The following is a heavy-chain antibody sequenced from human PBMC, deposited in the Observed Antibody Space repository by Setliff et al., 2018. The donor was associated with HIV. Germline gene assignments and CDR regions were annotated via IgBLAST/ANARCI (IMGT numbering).Heavy chain of an antibody. V-gene: IGHV3-15*01. D-gene: IGHD3-3*01. CDR1: GFTFSSAW. J-gene: IGHJ4*02. CDR2: ISGTT. CDR3: TRDPTYYDFWSGLIDY. Sequence: GGSLRLSCAASGFTFSSAWMIWVRQAPGKGLDWVGLISGTTDYAAPVKGRFTISRDDSKNTLYLQMDSLKTEDTAVYYCTRDPTYYDFWSGLIDYWGQGTLVTVSS.